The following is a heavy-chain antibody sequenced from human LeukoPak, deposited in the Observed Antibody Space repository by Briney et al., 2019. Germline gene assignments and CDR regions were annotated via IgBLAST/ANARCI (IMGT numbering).Heavy chain of an antibody. D-gene: IGHD3-10*01. Sequence: GGSLRLSCAASGFTVSNNYMSWVRQAPGKGLEWVSVIHSGGSTYYADSVKGRFTISRDNSKNTLYLQMSSPRAEDTAVYYCARGPPYFGSGNYYHIVDYWGQGTLVTVSS. J-gene: IGHJ4*02. CDR2: IHSGGST. CDR3: ARGPPYFGSGNYYHIVDY. CDR1: GFTVSNNY. V-gene: IGHV3-53*01.